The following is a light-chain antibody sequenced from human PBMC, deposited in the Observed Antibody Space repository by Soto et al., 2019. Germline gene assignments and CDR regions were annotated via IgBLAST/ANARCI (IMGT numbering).Light chain of an antibody. CDR1: SSDICAYDY. J-gene: IGLJ1*01. CDR3: LSFTTTXTHV. Sequence: QSPLAQPASLSGSPGQSITISCTGTSSDICAYDYFVWFQQHPGKSPKLMISEVNNRPSGVYNRFSGSKSLNTAYLTISGLQGEDAAEYFCLSFTTTXTHVVGTGNKVXV. V-gene: IGLV2-14*01. CDR2: EVN.